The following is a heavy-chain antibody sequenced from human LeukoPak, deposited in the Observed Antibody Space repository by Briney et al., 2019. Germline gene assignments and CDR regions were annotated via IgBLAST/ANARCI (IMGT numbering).Heavy chain of an antibody. CDR2: IYSGGST. D-gene: IGHD3-22*01. V-gene: IGHV3-66*01. J-gene: IGHJ6*02. CDR1: GFTVSSNY. CDR3: ARERITKIVVVGTPNYYYGMDV. Sequence: PGGSLRLSCAASGFTVSSNYMSWVRQAPGKGLEWVSVIYSGGSTYYADSVKGRFTISRDNSKNTLYLQMNSLRAEDTAVYYCARERITKIVVVGTPNYYYGMDVWGQGTTVTVSS.